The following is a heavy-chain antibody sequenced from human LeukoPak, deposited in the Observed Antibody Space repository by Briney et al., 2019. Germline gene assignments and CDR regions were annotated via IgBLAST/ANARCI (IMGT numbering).Heavy chain of an antibody. J-gene: IGHJ4*02. CDR3: ARSPVLYYFDY. D-gene: IGHD4/OR15-4a*01. CDR2: ISWNSGSI. CDR1: GFTFDDYA. Sequence: GGSLRLSCAASGFTFDDYAMHWVRQAPGKGLEWVSGISWNSGSIGYADSVKGRFTTSRDNAKNSLYLQMNSLRAEDTAVYYCARSPVLYYFDYWGQGTLVTVSS. V-gene: IGHV3-9*01.